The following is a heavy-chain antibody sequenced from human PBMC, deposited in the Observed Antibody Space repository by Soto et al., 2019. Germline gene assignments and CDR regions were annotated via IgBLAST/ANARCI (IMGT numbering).Heavy chain of an antibody. CDR2: ISYDGSNK. CDR1: GFTFSSYA. D-gene: IGHD3-3*01. CDR3: ARDCLLISEYYDFWSGYSNNWFDP. J-gene: IGHJ5*02. V-gene: IGHV3-30-3*01. Sequence: PGGSLRLSCAASGFTFSSYAMHWVRQAPGKGLERVAVISYDGSNKYYADSVKGRFTISRDNSKNTLYLQMNSLRAEDTAVYYCARDCLLISEYYDFWSGYSNNWFDPWGQGTLVTVSS.